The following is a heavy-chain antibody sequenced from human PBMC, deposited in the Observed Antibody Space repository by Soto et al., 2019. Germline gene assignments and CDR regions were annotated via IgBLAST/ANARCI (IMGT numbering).Heavy chain of an antibody. CDR1: GFSFTVYY. Sequence: ASVKVSCKASGFSFTVYYIHWLGQSPGQGLEWMGWINAHSGGTEYAQKFQGRVTLTRDTSIATAYLTLTSLTSDDTALYYCAKDLTRQLAYWLDPWGQGTQVTVSS. CDR2: INAHSGGT. CDR3: AKDLTRQLAYWLDP. J-gene: IGHJ5*02. V-gene: IGHV1-2*02. D-gene: IGHD6-6*01.